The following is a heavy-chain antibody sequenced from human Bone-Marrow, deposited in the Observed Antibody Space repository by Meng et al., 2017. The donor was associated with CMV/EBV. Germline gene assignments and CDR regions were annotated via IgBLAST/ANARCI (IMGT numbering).Heavy chain of an antibody. J-gene: IGHJ6*02. Sequence: GESLKISCAASGFTFSGYWMSWVRQPPGKGLEWVANIKYDGSEIDYVDSVEGRFTTSRDNAKNSLYLQMNSLRAEDTAVYYCARVQGQQLVTYYYYGMDVWGQGTTVTVSS. D-gene: IGHD6-13*01. CDR3: ARVQGQQLVTYYYYGMDV. V-gene: IGHV3-7*01. CDR2: IKYDGSEI. CDR1: GFTFSGYW.